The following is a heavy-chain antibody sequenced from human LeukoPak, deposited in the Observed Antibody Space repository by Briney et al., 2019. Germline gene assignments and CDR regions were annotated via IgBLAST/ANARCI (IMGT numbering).Heavy chain of an antibody. D-gene: IGHD2-15*01. CDR2: IHPGDSST. CDR1: GYNFSNYW. V-gene: IGHV5-51*01. Sequence: GESLKISCQGFGYNFSNYWIGWVRQLPGKGLEWMGIIHPGDSSTRYSPSLQGQVTILSDKSINTAYLQWSSLKASDTAMCYCARRQCSGGSCYYFDSWGQGTLVTVSS. CDR3: ARRQCSGGSCYYFDS. J-gene: IGHJ4*02.